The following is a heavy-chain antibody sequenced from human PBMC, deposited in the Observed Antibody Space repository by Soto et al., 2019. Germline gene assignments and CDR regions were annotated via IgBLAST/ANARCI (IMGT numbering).Heavy chain of an antibody. Sequence: GASVKSSCKASGYTFTSYYMHSVRQAPEQGLEWMGIINPSGRSTSYAQKFKGRVTMTSDTSTSTVYMELSSLRSEDTAVYYCARAVDDFWSGYSPSTPYCMDVWGQGTTVTVSS. CDR3: ARAVDDFWSGYSPSTPYCMDV. CDR1: GYTFTSYY. D-gene: IGHD3-3*01. V-gene: IGHV1-46*01. J-gene: IGHJ6*02. CDR2: INPSGRST.